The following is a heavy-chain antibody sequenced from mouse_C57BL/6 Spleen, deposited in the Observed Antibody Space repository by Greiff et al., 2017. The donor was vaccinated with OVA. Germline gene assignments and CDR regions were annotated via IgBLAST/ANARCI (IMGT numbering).Heavy chain of an antibody. Sequence: EVQLQQSGPELVKPGASVKMSCKASGYTFTDYNMHWVKQSHGKSLEWIGYINPNNGGTSYNQKFKGKATLTVNKSSSTAYMELRSLTSEDSAVYYCAREGDYDRVFAYWGQGTLVTVSA. CDR1: GYTFTDYN. CDR2: INPNNGGT. D-gene: IGHD2-4*01. V-gene: IGHV1-22*01. J-gene: IGHJ3*01. CDR3: AREGDYDRVFAY.